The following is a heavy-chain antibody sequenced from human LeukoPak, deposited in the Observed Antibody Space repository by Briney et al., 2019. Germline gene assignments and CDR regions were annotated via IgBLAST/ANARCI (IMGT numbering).Heavy chain of an antibody. D-gene: IGHD5-18*01. CDR3: ARDLHTAMVEGY. CDR1: GGTFSSYA. V-gene: IGHV1-69*13. J-gene: IGHJ4*02. Sequence: SVKVSCKASGGTFSSYAISWVRQAPGQGLEWMGGIIPIFGTANYAQKFQGRVTITADESTSTAYMELSSLRSEDTAVYYCARDLHTAMVEGYRGQGTLVTVSS. CDR2: IIPIFGTA.